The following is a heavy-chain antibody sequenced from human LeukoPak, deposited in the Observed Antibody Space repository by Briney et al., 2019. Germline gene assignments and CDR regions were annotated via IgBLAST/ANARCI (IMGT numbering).Heavy chain of an antibody. CDR2: TRNKANSYTT. J-gene: IGHJ4*02. D-gene: IGHD4-23*01. CDR3: ARGPPYGGIDY. V-gene: IGHV3-72*01. CDR1: GFTFSDHY. Sequence: GGSLRLSCAAPGFTFSDHYMDWVRQAPGKGLEWVGRTRNKANSYTTEYAASVKGRFTISRDDSKNSLYLQMNSLKAEDTAVYYCARGPPYGGIDYWGQGTLVTVSS.